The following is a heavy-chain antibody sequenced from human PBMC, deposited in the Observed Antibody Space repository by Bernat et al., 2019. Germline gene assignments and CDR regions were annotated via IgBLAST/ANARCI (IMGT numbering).Heavy chain of an antibody. V-gene: IGHV4-59*08. Sequence: QVQLQESGPGLVKPSETLSLTCTVSGGSISSYYWSWIRQPPGKGLEWIGYIYYSGSTNYNPSLKSRVTISVDTSKNQFSLKLSSVTAADTAVYYCASLMYSSGSTYYFDYWGQGTLVTVSS. D-gene: IGHD6-19*01. CDR1: GGSISSYY. CDR3: ASLMYSSGSTYYFDY. CDR2: IYYSGST. J-gene: IGHJ4*02.